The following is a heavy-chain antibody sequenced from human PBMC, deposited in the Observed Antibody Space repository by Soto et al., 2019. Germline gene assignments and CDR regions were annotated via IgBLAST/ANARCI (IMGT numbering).Heavy chain of an antibody. CDR3: GGGGRGAAYFDY. Sequence: QVQLVQSGAEVKKPGSSVKVSCKASGGTFSSYAISWVRQAPGQGLEWMGGIIPIFGTANYAQKFQGRVTITADESTSTAYRERSSLRSEDTAVYYWGGGGRGAAYFDYWGQGTLVTVSS. CDR2: IIPIFGTA. D-gene: IGHD3-10*01. V-gene: IGHV1-69*01. J-gene: IGHJ4*02. CDR1: GGTFSSYA.